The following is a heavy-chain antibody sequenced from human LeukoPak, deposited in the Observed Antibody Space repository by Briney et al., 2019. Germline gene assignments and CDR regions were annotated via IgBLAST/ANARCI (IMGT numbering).Heavy chain of an antibody. V-gene: IGHV3-23*01. CDR2: IGGSGGTT. Sequence: GGSLRLSCTASGFTFSDSAMSWVRQAPGKGLEWVSGIGGSGGTTYYADSVKGRFTLSRDNSKNTLYLQMNSLRAEDTAVYYCARDRVGATDYFDYWGQGTLVTVSS. J-gene: IGHJ4*02. CDR1: GFTFSDSA. D-gene: IGHD1-26*01. CDR3: ARDRVGATDYFDY.